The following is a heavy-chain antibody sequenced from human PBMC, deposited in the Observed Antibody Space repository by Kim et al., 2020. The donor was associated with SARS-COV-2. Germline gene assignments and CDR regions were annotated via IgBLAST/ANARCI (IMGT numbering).Heavy chain of an antibody. J-gene: IGHJ4*02. Sequence: GGSLRLSCAASGFTFSSYSMNWVRQAPGKGLEWVSSISSSSSYIYYADSVKGRFTISRDNAKNSLYLQMNSLRAEDTAVYYCARFHYYDSSGYFRSTWQEWYYWGQGTLVTVSS. CDR2: ISSSSSYI. CDR1: GFTFSSYS. CDR3: ARFHYYDSSGYFRSTWQEWYY. V-gene: IGHV3-21*01. D-gene: IGHD3-22*01.